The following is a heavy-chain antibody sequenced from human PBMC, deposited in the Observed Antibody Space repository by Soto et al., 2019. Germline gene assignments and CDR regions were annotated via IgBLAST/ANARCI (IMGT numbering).Heavy chain of an antibody. CDR1: GFTFSSYA. J-gene: IGHJ6*02. V-gene: IGHV3-30-3*01. Sequence: GGSLRLSCAASGFTFSSYAMHWVCQAPGKGLEWVAVISYDGSNKYYADSVKGRFTISRDNSKNTLYLQMNSLRAEDTAVYYCARGSYSSGWYSGMDVWGQGTTVTVSS. D-gene: IGHD6-19*01. CDR2: ISYDGSNK. CDR3: ARGSYSSGWYSGMDV.